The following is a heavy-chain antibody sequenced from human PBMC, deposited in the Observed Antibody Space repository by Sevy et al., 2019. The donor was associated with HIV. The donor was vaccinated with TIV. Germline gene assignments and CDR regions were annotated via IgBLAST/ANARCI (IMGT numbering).Heavy chain of an antibody. V-gene: IGHV3-23*01. CDR3: AKEKHYDSSYAMDV. Sequence: GGSLRLSCAASGFSFTNYAISWVRQAPGKGLEWVSVITSDGYSTYYADSVKGRFTISRDNSKNTGFLQMNSLRAEDTAVYYCAKEKHYDSSYAMDVWGQRTTVTVSS. CDR2: ITSDGYST. D-gene: IGHD3-22*01. J-gene: IGHJ6*02. CDR1: GFSFTNYA.